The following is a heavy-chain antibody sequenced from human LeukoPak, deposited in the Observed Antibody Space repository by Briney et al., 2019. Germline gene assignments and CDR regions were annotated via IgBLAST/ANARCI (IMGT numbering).Heavy chain of an antibody. Sequence: GGSLRLSCAASGFTFSSYAMSWVRQAPGKGLEWVSAISGSVGSTYYADSVKGGFTISRDNSKNTLYLQMNSLRAEDTGVYYCAKHSGSYLTRYYYYYGMDVWGQGTTVTVSS. CDR3: AKHSGSYLTRYYYYYGMDV. CDR1: GFTFSSYA. J-gene: IGHJ6*02. CDR2: ISGSVGST. D-gene: IGHD1-26*01. V-gene: IGHV3-23*01.